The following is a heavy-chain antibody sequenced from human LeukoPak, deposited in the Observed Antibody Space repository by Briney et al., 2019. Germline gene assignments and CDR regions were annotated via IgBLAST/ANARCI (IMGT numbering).Heavy chain of an antibody. J-gene: IGHJ4*02. V-gene: IGHV3-11*04. CDR2: ISSGGATI. Sequence: GGSLRLSCAASGFTFSDHYMSWIRQAPGKGLEWVSYISSGGATIYYADSVKGRFTISRDNAKNSLYLQMNSLRAEDTAVYYCARKNGLDYWGQGTLVTVSS. CDR3: ARKNGLDY. CDR1: GFTFSDHY.